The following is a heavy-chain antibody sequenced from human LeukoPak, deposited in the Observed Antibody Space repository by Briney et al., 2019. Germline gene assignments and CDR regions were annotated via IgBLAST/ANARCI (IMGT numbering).Heavy chain of an antibody. CDR2: ISGSSGII. V-gene: IGHV3-48*01. Sequence: GGSLRLSCAASGFTFNTYTMNWVRQAPGKGLEWVSYISGSSGIIDYADSVRGRFTISRDNAKNSLYPQMNSLRAEDTAVYYCARALAVAGTGGHYWGQGTLVTVSP. CDR1: GFTFNTYT. CDR3: ARALAVAGTGGHY. D-gene: IGHD6-19*01. J-gene: IGHJ4*02.